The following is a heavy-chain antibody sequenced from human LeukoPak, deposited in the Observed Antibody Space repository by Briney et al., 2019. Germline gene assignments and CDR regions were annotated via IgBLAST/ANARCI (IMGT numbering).Heavy chain of an antibody. V-gene: IGHV3-23*01. Sequence: GSLRLSCAASGFAFSSYAMSWVRQAPGKGLEWVSSISGTGGRTYYADSVKGRFTISRDNSKNTLDLQMNSLRADDTAVYYCARDGYSNYWYLNLWGQGTLVTVSS. CDR3: ARDGYSNYWYLNL. D-gene: IGHD6-13*01. CDR1: GFAFSSYA. CDR2: ISGTGGRT. J-gene: IGHJ4*02.